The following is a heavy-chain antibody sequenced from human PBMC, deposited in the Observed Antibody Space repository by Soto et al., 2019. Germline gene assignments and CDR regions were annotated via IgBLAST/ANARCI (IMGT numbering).Heavy chain of an antibody. CDR3: ARPRGQGLASGWYYFDY. Sequence: TSETLSLTCTVSGGSISSYYWSWIRQPPGKGLEWIGYIYYSGSTNYNPSLKSRVTISVDTSKNQFSLKLSSVTAADTAVYYCARPRGQGLASGWYYFDYWGQGTLVTVSS. J-gene: IGHJ4*02. CDR2: IYYSGST. D-gene: IGHD6-19*01. CDR1: GGSISSYY. V-gene: IGHV4-59*08.